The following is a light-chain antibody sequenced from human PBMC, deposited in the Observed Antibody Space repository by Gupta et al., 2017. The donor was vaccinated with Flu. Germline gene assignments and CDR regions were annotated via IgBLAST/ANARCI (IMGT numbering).Light chain of an antibody. J-gene: IGKJ2*03. CDR1: QSISSY. CDR2: AAS. CDR3: QQSYSTPNS. Sequence: DIQMTQSPSSLSASVGDRVTITCRASQSISSYLNWYQQKPGKAPKLRIYAASSLQSGVPSRFSGSGSGTDFTLTISRLQPADFATYYCQQSYSTPNSFDQGSKLEIK. V-gene: IGKV1-39*01.